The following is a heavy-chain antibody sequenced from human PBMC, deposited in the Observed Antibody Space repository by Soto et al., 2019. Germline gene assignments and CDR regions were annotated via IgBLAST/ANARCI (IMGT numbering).Heavy chain of an antibody. CDR1: VDSISSYS. D-gene: IGHD1-7*01. CDR3: ARESGENWSYEAY. Sequence: ASGTLCITCVFSVDSISSYSWNWIRQTAGRGLEWIGRVYPSGHTQYRSSFETRVTVSVDMSTNQFFLELRSVTAADTAVYYCARESGENWSYEAYWGQGTQVTVSS. V-gene: IGHV4-4*07. CDR2: VYPSGHT. J-gene: IGHJ4*02.